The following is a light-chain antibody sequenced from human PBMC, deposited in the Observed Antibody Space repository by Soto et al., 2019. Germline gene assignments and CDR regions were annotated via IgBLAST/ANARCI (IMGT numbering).Light chain of an antibody. CDR2: DAS. Sequence: GDRVTITCRASQSISTWLAWYQQKPGKAPKLLIYDASSLESGVPSRFSGSGSGTEFTLTISSLQPEDFASYYCQQSYSTPITFGQGTRLEIK. CDR3: QQSYSTPIT. CDR1: QSISTW. V-gene: IGKV1-5*01. J-gene: IGKJ5*01.